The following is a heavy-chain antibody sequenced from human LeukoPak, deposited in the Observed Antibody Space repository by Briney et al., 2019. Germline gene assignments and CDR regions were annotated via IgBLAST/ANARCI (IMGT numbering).Heavy chain of an antibody. Sequence: PGGSLRLSCAASGFTFSSYAMHWVRQAPGKGLEWVAVISYDGSNKYYADSVKGRFTISRDNSKNTLYLQMNSLSAEDTAVYYCARDQVDSSGYYQYYYYGMDVWGQGTTVTVSS. CDR1: GFTFSSYA. D-gene: IGHD3-22*01. V-gene: IGHV3-30*04. J-gene: IGHJ6*02. CDR2: ISYDGSNK. CDR3: ARDQVDSSGYYQYYYYGMDV.